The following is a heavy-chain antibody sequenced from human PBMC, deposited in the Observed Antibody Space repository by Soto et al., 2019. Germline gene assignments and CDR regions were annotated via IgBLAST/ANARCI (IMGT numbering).Heavy chain of an antibody. V-gene: IGHV1-69*13. CDR3: ARLSRPNYYDTSGFFKDNWFDP. Sequence: SVKVSCKASGGTFNSYDINWVRQAPGQGLEWMGGIIPIVETPKYAQKFQGRVTITADESTNTVYMELSSLRSEDTAMYYCARLSRPNYYDTSGFFKDNWFDPWGQGTLVTV. CDR1: GGTFNSYD. CDR2: IIPIVETP. D-gene: IGHD3-22*01. J-gene: IGHJ5*02.